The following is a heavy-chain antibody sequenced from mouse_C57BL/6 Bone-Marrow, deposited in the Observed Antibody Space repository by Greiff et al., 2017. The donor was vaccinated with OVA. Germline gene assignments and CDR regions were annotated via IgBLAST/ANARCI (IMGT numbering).Heavy chain of an antibody. CDR1: GYTFTSYW. J-gene: IGHJ2*01. CDR3: AGGGLATVVATDYFDY. Sequence: QVQLQQPGTELVKPGASVKLSCKASGYTFTSYWMHWVKQRPGQGLEWIGNINPSNGGTNYNEKFKSKATLTVDKSSSTAYMQLSSLTSEDSAVYYCAGGGLATVVATDYFDYWGQGTTLTVSS. CDR2: INPSNGGT. D-gene: IGHD1-1*01. V-gene: IGHV1-53*01.